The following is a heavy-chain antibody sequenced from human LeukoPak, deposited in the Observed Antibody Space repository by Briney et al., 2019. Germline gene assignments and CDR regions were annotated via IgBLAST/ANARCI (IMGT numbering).Heavy chain of an antibody. CDR1: GFKFYSYA. D-gene: IGHD6-13*01. CDR2: ISFDGSEK. J-gene: IGHJ4*02. CDR3: ARSPGPAAVAFDY. V-gene: IGHV3-30*04. Sequence: GGSLRLSCAASGFKFYSYAMHWVRQAPGEGLEWVASISFDGSEKYYRDSVRGRFTISRDNSKNTVSLQMNSLRPEDTAVYYCARSPGPAAVAFDYWGQGTLVTVSS.